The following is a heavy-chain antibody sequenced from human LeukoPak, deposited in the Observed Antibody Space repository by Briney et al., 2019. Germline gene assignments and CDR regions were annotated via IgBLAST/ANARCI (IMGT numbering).Heavy chain of an antibody. CDR2: IYYSGST. Sequence: SETLSLTCTVSGGSISSYYWSWIRQPPGKGLEWIGYIYYSGSTNYNPSLKSRVTISVDTSKNQFSLKLSSVTAADTAVYYCARVRGIQGNWFDPWGQGTLVTVSS. D-gene: IGHD5-18*01. CDR3: ARVRGIQGNWFDP. J-gene: IGHJ5*02. CDR1: GGSISSYY. V-gene: IGHV4-59*01.